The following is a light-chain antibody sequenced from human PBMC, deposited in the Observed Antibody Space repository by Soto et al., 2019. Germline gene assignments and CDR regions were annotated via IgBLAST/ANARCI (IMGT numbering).Light chain of an antibody. CDR1: QSVLYSCNNKNY. V-gene: IGKV4-1*01. CDR3: QQYYTTPRT. Sequence: DIVMTQSPDSLAVSLGERATINCNSSQSVLYSCNNKNYLAWYQQKPGQPPKLLIYWASTRESGVPDRFSGSGSGTDFTLTISSLQAEDVAFYYCQQYYTTPRTFGQGTKVEIK. CDR2: WAS. J-gene: IGKJ1*01.